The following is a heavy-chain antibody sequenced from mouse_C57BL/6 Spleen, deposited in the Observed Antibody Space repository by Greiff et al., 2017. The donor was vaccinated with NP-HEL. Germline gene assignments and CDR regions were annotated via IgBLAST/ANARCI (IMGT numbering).Heavy chain of an antibody. V-gene: IGHV5-16*01. CDR2: INYDGSST. J-gene: IGHJ1*03. Sequence: EVHLVESEGGLVQPGSSMKLSCTASGFTFSDYYMAWVRQVPEKGLEWVANINYDGSSTYYLDSLKSRFIISRDNAKNILYLQMSSLKSEDTATYYCARDGGTEYFDVWGTGTTVTVSS. D-gene: IGHD3-3*01. CDR1: GFTFSDYY. CDR3: ARDGGTEYFDV.